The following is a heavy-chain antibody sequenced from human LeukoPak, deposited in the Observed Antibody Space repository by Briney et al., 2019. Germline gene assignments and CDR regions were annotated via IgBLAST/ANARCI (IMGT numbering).Heavy chain of an antibody. J-gene: IGHJ5*02. CDR3: ASSYSSSSRWFDP. D-gene: IGHD6-6*01. CDR2: IYYNGST. Sequence: SETLSLTCTVSGGSISSYYWSWIRQPPGKGLEWIGNIYYNGSTNYNPSLKSRDTISVDTSKNQCSLKLSSVTAAGTAVYYCASSYSSSSRWFDPWGQGTLVTVSS. CDR1: GGSISSYY. V-gene: IGHV4-59*01.